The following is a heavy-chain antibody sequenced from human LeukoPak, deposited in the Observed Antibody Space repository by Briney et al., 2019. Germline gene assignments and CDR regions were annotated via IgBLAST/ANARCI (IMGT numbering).Heavy chain of an antibody. CDR2: IYYSGST. V-gene: IGHV4-39*01. CDR3: ARLGHGIVVVRDY. Sequence: SETLSLTCTVSGFSISSSSYYWGWIRQPPGKGLEWIGSIYYSGSTYYNPPLKSRVTISVDTSKNQFSLKLSSVTAADTAVYYCARLGHGIVVVRDYWGQGTLVTVSS. CDR1: GFSISSSSYY. J-gene: IGHJ4*02. D-gene: IGHD2-21*01.